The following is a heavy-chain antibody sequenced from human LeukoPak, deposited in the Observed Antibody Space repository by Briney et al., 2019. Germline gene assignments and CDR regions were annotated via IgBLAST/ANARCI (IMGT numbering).Heavy chain of an antibody. J-gene: IGHJ4*02. D-gene: IGHD6-6*01. CDR1: GFTVSSYY. CDR2: IYSGGTT. Sequence: GGSLRLSCAASGFTVSSYYMSWVRQAPGKGLEWVSVIYSGGTTHYADSVRGRFTISRDNSKNTLYLQMNSLRAEDTAVYYCARSYSSSRGTFDYWGQGTLVTVSS. CDR3: ARSYSSSRGTFDY. V-gene: IGHV3-53*01.